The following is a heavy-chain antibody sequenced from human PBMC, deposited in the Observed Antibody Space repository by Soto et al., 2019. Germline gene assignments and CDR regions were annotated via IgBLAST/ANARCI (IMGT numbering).Heavy chain of an antibody. CDR1: GFTFSNYA. V-gene: IGHV3-23*01. J-gene: IGHJ6*03. CDR3: ARYSSSSGYYSYYYMDV. CDR2: ISGSGGTT. Sequence: GGSLRLSCAASGFTFSNYAVSWVRQAPGKGLEWVSVISGSGGTTYYADSVKGRFTVSRDNSKNTVYLQLNSLRAEDTAVFYCARYSSSSGYYSYYYMDVWGRGTTVTVSS. D-gene: IGHD6-6*01.